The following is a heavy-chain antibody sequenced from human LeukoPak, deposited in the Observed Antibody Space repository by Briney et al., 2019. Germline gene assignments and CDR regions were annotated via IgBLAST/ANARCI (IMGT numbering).Heavy chain of an antibody. CDR2: IYYSGST. J-gene: IGHJ4*02. Sequence: PSETLSLTCTVSGGSISSYYWSWIRQPPGTGLEWIGYIYYSGSTNYNPSLTSRVTISVDTSKHQFSLKLSSVTAADTAVYYCARFAYGLPWYFDYWGQGTLVTVSS. V-gene: IGHV4-59*01. CDR1: GGSISSYY. D-gene: IGHD3-10*01. CDR3: ARFAYGLPWYFDY.